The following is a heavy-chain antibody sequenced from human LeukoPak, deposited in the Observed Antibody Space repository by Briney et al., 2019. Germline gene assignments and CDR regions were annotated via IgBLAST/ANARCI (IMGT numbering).Heavy chain of an antibody. CDR1: GFTFNNYW. CDR2: INSDGSNT. D-gene: IGHD1-26*01. Sequence: GGSLRLSCAASGFTFNNYWMHWVRQAPGKGLVWVSRINSDGSNTNYADSVKGRFTISRDNAKNTLYLQMNSLRAEDTAVYYCARDSLSGTYRLDYWGQGTPVTVSS. J-gene: IGHJ4*02. CDR3: ARDSLSGTYRLDY. V-gene: IGHV3-74*01.